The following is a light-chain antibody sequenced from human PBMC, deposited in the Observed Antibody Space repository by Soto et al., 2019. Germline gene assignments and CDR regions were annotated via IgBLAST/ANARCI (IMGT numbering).Light chain of an antibody. CDR2: DAS. Sequence: DIQMTQSPSSLSASVGDRVTITCRASQSISSWLAWYQQMPGKAPKLLIYDASSLHSGVPSRLSGSGAGTEFTLTISSLQPDDFATYYCQQYNTYSWTFGQGTKVDSK. V-gene: IGKV1-5*01. CDR1: QSISSW. J-gene: IGKJ1*01. CDR3: QQYNTYSWT.